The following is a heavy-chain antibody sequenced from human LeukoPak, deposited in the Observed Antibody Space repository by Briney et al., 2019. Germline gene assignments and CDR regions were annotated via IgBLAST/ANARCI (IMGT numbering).Heavy chain of an antibody. CDR3: ASLTTVTQGYFDS. D-gene: IGHD4-17*01. J-gene: IGHJ4*02. Sequence: PSETLSLTCAVYGGSFSGSYWSWIRQPPGKGLEWIGEINHSGSTNYNPSLKSRLTISVDASKNQFSLKLSSVTATDTAVYYCASLTTVTQGYFDSWGQGTLVTVSS. CDR1: GGSFSGSY. V-gene: IGHV4-34*01. CDR2: INHSGST.